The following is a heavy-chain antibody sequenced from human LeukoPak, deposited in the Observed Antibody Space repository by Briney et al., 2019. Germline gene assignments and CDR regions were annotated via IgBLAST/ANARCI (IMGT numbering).Heavy chain of an antibody. D-gene: IGHD2-15*01. Sequence: GGSLRLSCAASGFTFSDYYMSWIRQAPGKGLEWVSYISSSSNYTNYADSVKGRFTISRDNAKNSLYLQMNSLRAEDTAVYYCARVLVKDIVVVVAATALDFWGQGTLVTVSP. J-gene: IGHJ4*02. CDR3: ARVLVKDIVVVVAATALDF. V-gene: IGHV3-11*05. CDR1: GFTFSDYY. CDR2: ISSSSNYT.